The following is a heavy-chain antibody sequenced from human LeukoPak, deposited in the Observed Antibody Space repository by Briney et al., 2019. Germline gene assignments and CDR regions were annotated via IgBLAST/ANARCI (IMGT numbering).Heavy chain of an antibody. CDR2: VQYDGNNK. CDR1: GFTFSTYG. CDR3: AKDRLAVSGDFDY. J-gene: IGHJ4*02. Sequence: GGSLRLSCATSGFTFSTYGIHWVRQGPGKGLEWVAFVQYDGNNKYYADSVKGRFTISRDSSMNTVFLQMNSLRAEDKALYYCAKDRLAVSGDFDYWGQGTLVIVSS. D-gene: IGHD6-19*01. V-gene: IGHV3-30*02.